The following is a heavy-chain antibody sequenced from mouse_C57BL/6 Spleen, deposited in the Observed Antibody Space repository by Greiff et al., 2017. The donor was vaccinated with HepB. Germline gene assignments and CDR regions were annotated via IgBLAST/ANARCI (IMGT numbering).Heavy chain of an antibody. CDR1: GYTFTSYW. CDR2: IYPGSGST. V-gene: IGHV1-55*01. D-gene: IGHD3-2*02. CDR3: ALDSSGYYAMDY. J-gene: IGHJ4*01. Sequence: QVQLQQSGAELVKPGASVKMSCKASGYTFTSYWITWVKQRPGQGLEWIGDIYPGSGSTNYNEKFKSKATLTVDTSSSTAYMQLSSLTSEDSAVYYCALDSSGYYAMDYWGQGTSVTVSS.